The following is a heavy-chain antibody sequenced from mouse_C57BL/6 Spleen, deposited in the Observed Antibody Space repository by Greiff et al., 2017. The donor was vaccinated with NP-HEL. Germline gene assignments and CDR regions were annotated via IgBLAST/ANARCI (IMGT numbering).Heavy chain of an antibody. CDR3: ARPNYYGSSYKGAMDY. CDR1: GYTFTDYY. D-gene: IGHD1-1*01. Sequence: VQLQQSGPVLVKPGASVKMSCKASGYTFTDYYMNWVKQSHGKSLEWIGVINPYNGGTSYNQKFKGQATLTVDKSSSTAYMELNSLTSEDSAVYYCARPNYYGSSYKGAMDYWGQGTSVTVSS. CDR2: INPYNGGT. J-gene: IGHJ4*01. V-gene: IGHV1-19*01.